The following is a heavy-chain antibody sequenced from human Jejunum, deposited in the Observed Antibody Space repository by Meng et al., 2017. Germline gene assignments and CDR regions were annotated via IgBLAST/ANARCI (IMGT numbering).Heavy chain of an antibody. D-gene: IGHD1-7*01. Sequence: QGGVEGSGPGLVRPSGALSLTCAVSGGFSSIYWWSWLRQPPGKGLEWIGEMHQSGSSNYNPSLKSRLTMSVDESKNHFSLKLNSVTAADTAVYYCARGWKYAWFNWGQGTLVTVSS. CDR1: GGFSSIYW. CDR3: ARGWKYAWFN. J-gene: IGHJ4*02. CDR2: MHQSGSS. V-gene: IGHV4-4*02.